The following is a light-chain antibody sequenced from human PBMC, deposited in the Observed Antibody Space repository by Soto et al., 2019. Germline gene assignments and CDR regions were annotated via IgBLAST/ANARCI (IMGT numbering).Light chain of an antibody. J-gene: IGKJ5*01. CDR2: AAS. Sequence: IQLTQSPSSLSASVGDSVTITCRASQGISSFLAWYQQKPGKDPKLLIYAASSLQSGVPSRFSGSGSGTDFTLTISSLQPEDFATYYCQQSYSTITFGQGTRLEIK. CDR1: QGISSF. CDR3: QQSYSTIT. V-gene: IGKV1-39*01.